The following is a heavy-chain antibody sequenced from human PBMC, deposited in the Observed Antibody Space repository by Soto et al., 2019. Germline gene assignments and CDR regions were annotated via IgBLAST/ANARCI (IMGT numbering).Heavy chain of an antibody. CDR1: GGTFSSYA. D-gene: IGHD5-18*01. J-gene: IGHJ4*02. Sequence: SVKVSCKASGGTFSSYAISWVRQAPGQGLEWMGGIIPIFGTANYAQKFQGRVTITADESTSTAYMELSSLRSEDTAVYYCARGLTSVHWYTATSHWGQGTLVTVSS. CDR2: IIPIFGTA. CDR3: ARGLTSVHWYTATSH. V-gene: IGHV1-69*13.